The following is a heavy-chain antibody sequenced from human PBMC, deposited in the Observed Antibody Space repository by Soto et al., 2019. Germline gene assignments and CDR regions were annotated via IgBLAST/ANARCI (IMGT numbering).Heavy chain of an antibody. CDR1: GFNFSSYA. Sequence: PGGSMRLSCAASGFNFSSYAMSWVRQAPGKGLEWVSAISGSGGSTYYADSVKGRFTISRDNSKNTLYLQMNSLRAEDTAVYYCAKGSYDFWSGYPDLDYWGQGTLVTVSS. D-gene: IGHD3-3*01. V-gene: IGHV3-23*01. J-gene: IGHJ4*02. CDR2: ISGSGGST. CDR3: AKGSYDFWSGYPDLDY.